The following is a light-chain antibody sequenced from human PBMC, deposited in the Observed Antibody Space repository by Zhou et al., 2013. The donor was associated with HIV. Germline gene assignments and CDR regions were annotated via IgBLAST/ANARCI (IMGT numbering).Light chain of an antibody. Sequence: DIQMTQSPSSLSASVGDRVTITCRASQGVSNSLAWYQQKPGKVPKLLLYSASTLQSGVPSRFSGSGSGTDFTLTISGLQPEDVATYYCQQYYSTPQTFGQGTKVEIK. CDR2: SAS. J-gene: IGKJ1*01. CDR1: QGVSNS. CDR3: QQYYSTPQT. V-gene: IGKV1-27*01.